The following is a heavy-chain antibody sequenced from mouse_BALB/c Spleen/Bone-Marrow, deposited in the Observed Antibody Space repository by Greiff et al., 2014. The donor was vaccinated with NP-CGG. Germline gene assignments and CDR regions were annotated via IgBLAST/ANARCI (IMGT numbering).Heavy chain of an antibody. D-gene: IGHD2-3*01. J-gene: IGHJ3*01. CDR2: IDPANGNT. V-gene: IGHV14-3*02. CDR1: GFNIKDTY. CDR3: ARRGDGYYAWFAY. Sequence: VQLQQSGAELVKPGASVKLSCTASGFNIKDTYMHWVKQRPEQGLEWIGRIDPANGNTKYDPKFQGKATITADTSSNTAYLQLSCLTSGDTAVYYCARRGDGYYAWFAYWGQGTLVTVSA.